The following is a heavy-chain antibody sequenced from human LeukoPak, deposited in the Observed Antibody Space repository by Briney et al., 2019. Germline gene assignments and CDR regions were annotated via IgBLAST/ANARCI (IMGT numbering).Heavy chain of an antibody. CDR3: ATDGSYSSVYAFDI. Sequence: PSQTLSLTCTVSGGSISSGGYYWSWIRQHPGTGLEWLGYIYYSGSTYYNPSLKSRVTISVDTSKNQFSLKLSSVTAADTAVYYCATDGSYSSVYAFDIWGQGTMVTVSS. CDR1: GGSISSGGYY. D-gene: IGHD1-26*01. J-gene: IGHJ3*02. CDR2: IYYSGST. V-gene: IGHV4-31*03.